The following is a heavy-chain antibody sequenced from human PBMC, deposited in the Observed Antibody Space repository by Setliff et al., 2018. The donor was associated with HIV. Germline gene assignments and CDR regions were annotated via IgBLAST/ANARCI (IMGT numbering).Heavy chain of an antibody. CDR2: IGGSGSAI. Sequence: SLKISCAVSGFLFNTYSMNWVRQAPGKGLEWVSYIGGSGSAIYYADSVKGRFTISRDNAKNSLYLQLDSLRAEDTAVYYCVRDASPDYDSGGYSAGGHWGRGTLVTVSS. CDR1: GFLFNTYS. J-gene: IGHJ4*02. D-gene: IGHD3-22*01. CDR3: VRDASPDYDSGGYSAGGH. V-gene: IGHV3-48*01.